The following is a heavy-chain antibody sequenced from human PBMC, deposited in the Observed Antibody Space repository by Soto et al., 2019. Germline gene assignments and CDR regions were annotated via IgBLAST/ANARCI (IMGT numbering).Heavy chain of an antibody. J-gene: IGHJ5*02. CDR2: IYHSGST. Sequence: PSETLSLTCAVSGYSISSGYYWGWIRQPPGKGLEWIGSIYHSGSTYYNPSLKSRVTISVDTSKNQFSLKLSSVTAADTAVYYCARVGSLEWSYGWFDPWGQGTLVTVSS. CDR1: GYSISSGYY. V-gene: IGHV4-38-2*01. D-gene: IGHD3-3*01. CDR3: ARVGSLEWSYGWFDP.